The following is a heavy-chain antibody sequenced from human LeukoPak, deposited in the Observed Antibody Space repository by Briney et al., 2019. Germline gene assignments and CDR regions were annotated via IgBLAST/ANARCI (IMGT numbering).Heavy chain of an antibody. J-gene: IGHJ3*02. D-gene: IGHD1-26*01. CDR3: AKDMRSGSYPAAFDI. V-gene: IGHV3-9*01. CDR1: GFTFDDYA. CDR2: ISWNSGSI. Sequence: GRSLRLSCAASGFTFDDYAMHWVRQAPGKGLEWVSGISWNSGSIGYADSVKGRFTISRDNAKNSLYLQMNSLRAEDTALYYCAKDMRSGSYPAAFDIWGQGTMVTVSS.